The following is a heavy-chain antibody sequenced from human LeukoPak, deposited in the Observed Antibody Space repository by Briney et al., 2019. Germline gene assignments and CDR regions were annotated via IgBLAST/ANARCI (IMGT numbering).Heavy chain of an antibody. J-gene: IGHJ4*02. CDR3: ARGIPLTTHLEGYFDY. V-gene: IGHV4-39*01. D-gene: IGHD4-11*01. Sequence: TSETLSLTCTVSGGSISSSSYYWGWIRQPPGKGLEWIGSIYYSGSTYYNPSLKSRVTISVDTSKNQFSLKLSSVTAADTAVYYCARGIPLTTHLEGYFDYWGQGTLVTVSS. CDR2: IYYSGST. CDR1: GGSISSSSYY.